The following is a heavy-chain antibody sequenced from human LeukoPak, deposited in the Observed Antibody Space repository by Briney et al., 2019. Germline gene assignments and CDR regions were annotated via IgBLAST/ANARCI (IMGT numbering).Heavy chain of an antibody. J-gene: IGHJ4*02. CDR2: IYYSGST. V-gene: IGHV4-31*03. CDR1: GGSISSGGYY. Sequence: SETLSLTCTVSGGSISSGGYYWSWIRQYPGKGLEWIGYIYYSGSTYYNPSLKSRVTISVDTSKNQFSLKLSSVTAADTAVYYCARGGEGPYYYDSSGRPHYFDYWGQGTLVTVSS. D-gene: IGHD3-22*01. CDR3: ARGGEGPYYYDSSGRPHYFDY.